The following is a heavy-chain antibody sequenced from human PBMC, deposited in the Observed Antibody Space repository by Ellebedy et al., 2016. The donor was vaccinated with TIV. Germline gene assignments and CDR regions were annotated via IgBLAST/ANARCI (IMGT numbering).Heavy chain of an antibody. V-gene: IGHV1-2*02. J-gene: IGHJ4*01. D-gene: IGHD6-19*01. CDR3: ARNGFIGWCDFDY. Sequence: AASVKVSCKTSGYTFIDYHIHWVRQAPGQGLEWMGWINAKRGVTIYVQKFQDRVTMTRDMSISTAFLEVTGLTSDDTAVYYCARNGFIGWCDFDYWGKGTLVTDSS. CDR2: INAKRGVT. CDR1: GYTFIDYH.